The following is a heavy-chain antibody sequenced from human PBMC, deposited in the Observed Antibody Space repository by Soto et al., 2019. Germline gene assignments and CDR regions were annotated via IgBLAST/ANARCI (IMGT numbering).Heavy chain of an antibody. CDR1: GYTFTSYD. V-gene: IGHV1-8*01. CDR2: MNPNSGNT. Sequence: ASVKVSCKASGYTFTSYDINWVRQATGQGLEWMGWMNPNSGNTGYAQKFQGRVTMTRNTSISTAYMELSSLRSEDTAVVYCARSRVRRVGATGAFDIWGQGTMVTVSS. D-gene: IGHD1-26*01. CDR3: ARSRVRRVGATGAFDI. J-gene: IGHJ3*02.